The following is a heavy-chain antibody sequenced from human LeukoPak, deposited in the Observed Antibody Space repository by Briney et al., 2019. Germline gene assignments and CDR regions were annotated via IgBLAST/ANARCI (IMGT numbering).Heavy chain of an antibody. J-gene: IGHJ4*02. CDR3: ARGKQQLVPPFDY. CDR1: GGSFSGYY. D-gene: IGHD6-13*01. V-gene: IGHV4-34*01. CDR2: IHPSGEI. Sequence: PSETLSLTCAVYGGSFSGYYWSWIRQPPGKGLEWIGEIHPSGEINYNPSLKSRVTISLDKSKNQFSLKMTSVTAADTATYYCARGKQQLVPPFDYWGQGALVTVSS.